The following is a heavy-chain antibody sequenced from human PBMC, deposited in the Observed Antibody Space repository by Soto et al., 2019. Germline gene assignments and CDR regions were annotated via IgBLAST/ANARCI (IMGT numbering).Heavy chain of an antibody. CDR3: VRDVAVPPDFDS. J-gene: IGHJ4*02. CDR2: INAGNGNT. Sequence: ASVKVSCTASGYTFTGYAMHWVRQAPGQRLEWMGWINAGNGNTKYSQKFQGRVTITRDTSASTAYMELSSLTSEDTAVYYCVRDVAVPPDFDSCGQGSLVT. D-gene: IGHD6-19*01. CDR1: GYTFTGYA. V-gene: IGHV1-3*01.